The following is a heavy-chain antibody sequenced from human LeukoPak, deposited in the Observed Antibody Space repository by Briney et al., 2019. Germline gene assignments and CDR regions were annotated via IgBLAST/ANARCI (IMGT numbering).Heavy chain of an antibody. CDR2: ISGSGGST. CDR3: AKDKYQLLWLFDY. D-gene: IGHD2-2*01. CDR1: GFTVSSNY. Sequence: GGSLRLSCAASGFTVSSNYMSWVRQAPGKGLEWVSAISGSGGSTYYADSVKGRFTISRDNSKNTLYLQMNSLRAEDTAVYYCAKDKYQLLWLFDYWGQGTLVTVSS. J-gene: IGHJ4*02. V-gene: IGHV3-23*01.